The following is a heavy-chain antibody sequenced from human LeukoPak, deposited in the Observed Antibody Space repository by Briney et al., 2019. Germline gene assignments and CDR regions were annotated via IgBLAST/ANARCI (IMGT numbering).Heavy chain of an antibody. J-gene: IGHJ6*03. CDR1: GGTFSSYA. D-gene: IGHD3-10*01. Sequence: GASVKVSCKASGGTFSSYAISWVRQAPGQGLEWMGGIIPISGTASYAQKFQGRVTITTDESTSTAYMELSSLRSEDTAVYYCARSPPTMDYYYYYMDVWGKGTTVTVSS. CDR3: ARSPPTMDYYYYYMDV. V-gene: IGHV1-69*05. CDR2: IIPISGTA.